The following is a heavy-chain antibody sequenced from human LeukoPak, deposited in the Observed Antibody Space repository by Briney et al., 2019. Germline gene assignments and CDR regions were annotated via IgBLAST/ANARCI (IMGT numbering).Heavy chain of an antibody. Sequence: SETLSLTCTVSGGSIRSSNWWSWVRQPPGKGPEWIGEIFHSGNTNYNPSLKSRVTISIEKSKNHFSLELSFVTAADTAVYYCACHSGWSGPSEWGQGTLVVVSS. J-gene: IGHJ4*02. CDR2: IFHSGNT. CDR1: GGSIRSSNW. D-gene: IGHD6-19*01. V-gene: IGHV4-4*02. CDR3: ACHSGWSGPSE.